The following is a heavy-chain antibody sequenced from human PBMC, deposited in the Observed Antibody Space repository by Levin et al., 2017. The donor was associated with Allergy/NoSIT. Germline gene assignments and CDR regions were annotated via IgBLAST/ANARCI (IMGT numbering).Heavy chain of an antibody. CDR2: IIPIFGTA. D-gene: IGHD1-1*01. V-gene: IGHV1-69*13. J-gene: IGHJ6*02. CDR3: ARDGQRPAYGMDV. Sequence: SVKVSCKASGGTFSSYAISWVRQAPGQGLEWMGGIIPIFGTANYAQKFQGRVTITADESTSTAYMELSSLRSEDTAVYYCARDGQRPAYGMDVWGQGTTVTVSS. CDR1: GGTFSSYA.